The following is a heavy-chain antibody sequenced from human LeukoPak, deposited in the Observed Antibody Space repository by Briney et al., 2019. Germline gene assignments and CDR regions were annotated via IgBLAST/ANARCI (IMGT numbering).Heavy chain of an antibody. D-gene: IGHD3-10*01. CDR2: IKQDGSEK. CDR1: GFTFSSYW. J-gene: IGHJ5*02. Sequence: GGSLRLSCAASGFTFSSYWMSWVRQAPGKGLEWVANIKQDGSEKYYVDSVKGRFTISRDNAKNSLYLQMTSLRAEDTAVYYCAREERLLLWFGELLSNWFDPWGQGTLVTVSS. V-gene: IGHV3-7*01. CDR3: AREERLLLWFGELLSNWFDP.